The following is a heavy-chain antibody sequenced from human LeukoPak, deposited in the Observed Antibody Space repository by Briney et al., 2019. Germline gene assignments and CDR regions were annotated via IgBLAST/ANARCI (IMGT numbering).Heavy chain of an antibody. V-gene: IGHV3-30*02. CDR3: ARDGHGGSPYAQDY. Sequence: GGSLRLSCAASGFTFSNYGMHWVRQPPGKGLEWVAFIWYDGSQKNYTDSVKGRLTISRDDSKNTLYLQMNSLRGDDTAVYFCARDGHGGSPYAQDYWGQGTLVTVSS. D-gene: IGHD3-16*01. CDR2: IWYDGSQK. J-gene: IGHJ4*02. CDR1: GFTFSNYG.